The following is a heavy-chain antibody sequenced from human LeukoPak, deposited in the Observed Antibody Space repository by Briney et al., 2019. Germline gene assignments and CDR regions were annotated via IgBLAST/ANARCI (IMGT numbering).Heavy chain of an antibody. CDR1: GYTFTSYG. D-gene: IGHD3-3*01. V-gene: IGHV1-18*01. CDR2: ISAYNGNT. Sequence: ASVKVSCKXSGYTFTSYGISWVRQAPGQGLEWMGWISAYNGNTNYAQKLQGRVTMTTDPSTSTAYMELRSLRSDDTAVYYCARGLLRFLEWLPDGFDYWGQGTLVTVSS. CDR3: ARGLLRFLEWLPDGFDY. J-gene: IGHJ4*02.